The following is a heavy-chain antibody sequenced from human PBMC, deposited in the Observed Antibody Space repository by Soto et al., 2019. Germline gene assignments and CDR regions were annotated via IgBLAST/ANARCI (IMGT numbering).Heavy chain of an antibody. CDR2: MSDDGSKG. Sequence: QVQLVESGGGVVQPGTSLRLSCAASGFIFSSFGMHWVRQAPGKGLEWVAVMSDDGSKGYYADYVKGRFTISRDNSKNTQYLQINSLRGEDTALYYCAKEKQTGSYPFDYWGQGILVAVSS. V-gene: IGHV3-30*18. J-gene: IGHJ4*02. CDR3: AKEKQTGSYPFDY. D-gene: IGHD1-26*01. CDR1: GFIFSSFG.